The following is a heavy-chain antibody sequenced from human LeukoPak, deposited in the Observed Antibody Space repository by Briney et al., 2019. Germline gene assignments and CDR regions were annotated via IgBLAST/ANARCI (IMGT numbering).Heavy chain of an antibody. Sequence: KPSASLSLTCAVYGGSFSGYYWSWIRQPPGKGLEWIGEINLSGSTNYNPSLKSRVTTPVNTSKNQCFLKLSCVTAADTAVYYCARGGDITMVRGVTRLFDYWGQGPLVTVSA. CDR1: GGSFSGYY. CDR3: ARGGDITMVRGVTRLFDY. V-gene: IGHV4-34*01. CDR2: INLSGST. J-gene: IGHJ4*02. D-gene: IGHD3-10*01.